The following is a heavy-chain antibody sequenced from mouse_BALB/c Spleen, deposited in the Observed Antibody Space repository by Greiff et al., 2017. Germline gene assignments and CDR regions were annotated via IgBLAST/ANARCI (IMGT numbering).Heavy chain of an antibody. CDR2: IRNKANGYTT. J-gene: IGHJ2*01. CDR3: ARSGYGVDY. V-gene: IGHV7-3*02. D-gene: IGHD2-14*01. Sequence: EVKLMESGGGLVQPGGSLRLSCATSGFTFTDYYMSWVRQPPGKALEWLGFIRNKANGYTTEYSASVKGRFTISRDNSQSVLYLQMNTLRAEDSATYYGARSGYGVDYWGQGTTLTVSS. CDR1: GFTFTDYY.